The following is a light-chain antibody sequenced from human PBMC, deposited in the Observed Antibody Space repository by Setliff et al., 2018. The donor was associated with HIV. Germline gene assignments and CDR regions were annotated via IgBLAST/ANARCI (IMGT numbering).Light chain of an antibody. J-gene: IGLJ2*01. CDR3: SAWDDSLNGVL. CDR2: RHN. CDR1: NSNIGSNT. V-gene: IGLV1-44*01. Sequence: QSALTQPPSASGTPGQRVTISCSGSNSNIGSNTVNWYQQLPGTAPKLLIYRHNQRPSGVPDRFSGFKSGTSASLAISGLQSEDEAVYYCSAWDDSLNGVLFGGGTKVTVL.